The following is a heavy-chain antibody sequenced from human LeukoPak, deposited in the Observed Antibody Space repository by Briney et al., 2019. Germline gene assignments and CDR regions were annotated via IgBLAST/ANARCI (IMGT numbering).Heavy chain of an antibody. V-gene: IGHV3-11*01. J-gene: IGHJ4*02. CDR2: ISSSGSTI. CDR1: GLTFSDYY. CDR3: ARDRYDFWSGYYIFDY. D-gene: IGHD3-3*01. Sequence: GGSLRLSCAASGLTFSDYYMSWIRQAPGKGLEWGSYISSSGSTIYYADSVKGRFTISRDNAKNSLYLQMNSLRAEDTAVYYCARDRYDFWSGYYIFDYWGQGTLVTVSS.